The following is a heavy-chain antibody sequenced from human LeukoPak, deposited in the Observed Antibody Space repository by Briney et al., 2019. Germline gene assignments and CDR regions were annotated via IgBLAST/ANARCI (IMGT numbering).Heavy chain of an antibody. CDR2: ISSSGGTT. V-gene: IGHV3-23*01. J-gene: IGHJ4*02. Sequence: GGSLRLSCAASGFTFNSYALYWVRQAPGKGLEWVSTISSSGGTTSYTDSVKGRFTISRDNSKNTLYLQMNGLSAADTAIYYCAKRVCSSVSCPFDHWGQGALVTVSS. D-gene: IGHD2-2*01. CDR3: AKRVCSSVSCPFDH. CDR1: GFTFNSYA.